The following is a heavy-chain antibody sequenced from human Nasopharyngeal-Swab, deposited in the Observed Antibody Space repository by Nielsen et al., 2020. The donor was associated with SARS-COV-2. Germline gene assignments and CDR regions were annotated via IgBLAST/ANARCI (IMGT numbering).Heavy chain of an antibody. CDR3: ATTYYDSSSYYYWFDP. CDR2: IYYSGST. V-gene: IGHV4-39*01. CDR1: GGSISSSSYY. Sequence: SETLSLTCTVSGGSISSSSYYWGWIRQPPGKGLEWIGTIYYSGSTYYNPSLKSRVTMSVDTSKNQLSLKLSSVTAADTAVYYCATTYYDSSSYYYWFDPWGQGTLVTVSS. J-gene: IGHJ5*02. D-gene: IGHD3-22*01.